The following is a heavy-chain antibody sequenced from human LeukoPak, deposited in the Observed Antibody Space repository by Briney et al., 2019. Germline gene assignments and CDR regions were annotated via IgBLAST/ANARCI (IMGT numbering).Heavy chain of an antibody. V-gene: IGHV3-33*06. Sequence: AGRSLRLSCAASGFTFSDYAMHWVRQAPGKGLEWVAHIWYDGSNEKYADSVKGRFIISRDNSKNALYSQMNSLRAEDTAVYYCAKGIQPSDKNGLDLWGQGTLVTVSS. CDR2: IWYDGSNE. CDR3: AKGIQPSDKNGLDL. J-gene: IGHJ3*01. CDR1: GFTFSDYA. D-gene: IGHD5-18*01.